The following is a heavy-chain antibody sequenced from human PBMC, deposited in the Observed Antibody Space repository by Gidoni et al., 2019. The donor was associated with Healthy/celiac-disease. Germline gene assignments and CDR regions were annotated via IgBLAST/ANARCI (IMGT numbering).Heavy chain of an antibody. J-gene: IGHJ4*02. CDR3: ARDGKGYCSGGSCYEENY. V-gene: IGHV1-69*04. CDR2: IIPILGIA. D-gene: IGHD2-15*01. Sequence: QVQLVQSGAEVKKPGSSVKVSCKASGGTFSSYAISWVRQAPGQGLEWMGRIIPILGIANYAQKFQGRVTITADKSTSTAYMELSSLRSEDTAVYYCARDGKGYCSGGSCYEENYWGQGTLVTVSS. CDR1: GGTFSSYA.